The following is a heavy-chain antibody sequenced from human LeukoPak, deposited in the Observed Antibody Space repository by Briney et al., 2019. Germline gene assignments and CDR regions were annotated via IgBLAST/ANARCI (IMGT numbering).Heavy chain of an antibody. D-gene: IGHD3-3*01. CDR1: GGSISSSSYY. V-gene: IGHV4-30-4*08. CDR3: ARVPFWSGYPGYYYGMDV. J-gene: IGHJ6*02. Sequence: SETLSLTCTVSGGSISSSSYYWGWIRQPPGKGLEWIGYIYYSGSTYYNPSLKSRVTISVDTSKNQFSLKLSSVTAADTAVYYCARVPFWSGYPGYYYGMDVWGQGTTVTVSS. CDR2: IYYSGST.